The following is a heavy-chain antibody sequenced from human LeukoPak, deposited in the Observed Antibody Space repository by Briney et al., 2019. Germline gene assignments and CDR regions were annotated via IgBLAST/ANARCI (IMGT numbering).Heavy chain of an antibody. CDR1: GFTFSSYE. D-gene: IGHD5-24*01. Sequence: GGSLRLSCAASGFTFSSYEMNWVRQAPGKGLEWVSYISSSGSTIYYTDSVKGRFTISRDNSRNSLYLQMNSLRTEDTALYYCAEDSRDGYNFFDYWGQGTLVTVSS. V-gene: IGHV3-48*03. J-gene: IGHJ4*02. CDR3: AEDSRDGYNFFDY. CDR2: ISSSGSTI.